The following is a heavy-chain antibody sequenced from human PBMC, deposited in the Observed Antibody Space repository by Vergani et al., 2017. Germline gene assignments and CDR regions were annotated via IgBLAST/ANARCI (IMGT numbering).Heavy chain of an antibody. CDR3: AKVAHLMHQGIAAPLDY. D-gene: IGHD6-13*01. CDR1: GGSFSGYY. J-gene: IGHJ4*02. V-gene: IGHV4-34*01. CDR2: INHSGST. Sequence: QVQLQQWGAGLLKPSETLSLTCAVYGGSFSGYYWSWIRQPPGKGLEWIGEINHSGSTNYNPSLKSRVTMSVDTSKNQFSLKLSSVTAADTAVYYCAKVAHLMHQGIAAPLDYWGQGTLVTVSS.